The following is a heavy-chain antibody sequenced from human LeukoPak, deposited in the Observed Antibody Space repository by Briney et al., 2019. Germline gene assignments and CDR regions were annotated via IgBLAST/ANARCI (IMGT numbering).Heavy chain of an antibody. V-gene: IGHV4-4*02. D-gene: IGHD6-13*01. CDR3: ARGGYSSSWYPVPDY. J-gene: IGHJ4*02. Sequence: PSGTLSLTCAVSGGSISSSNWWSWVRQPPGKGLEWIGEIYHSGSTNYNPSLKSRVTISVDKSKNQFSLKLSSVTAADTAVYYCARGGYSSSWYPVPDYWGQGTLVTVSS. CDR2: IYHSGST. CDR1: GGSISSSNW.